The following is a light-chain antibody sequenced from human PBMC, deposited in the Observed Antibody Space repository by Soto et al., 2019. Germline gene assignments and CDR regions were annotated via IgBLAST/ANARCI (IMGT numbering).Light chain of an antibody. Sequence: SYELTQPPSVSVAPGQTARITCGGNKIGSKSVHWYQQRPGQAPVLVVYDDSDRPSGIPERFSGSNSGNTATLTVSRVEAGDGADYYCQVWDSSTDHVVFGGGTQLTVL. V-gene: IGLV3-21*02. CDR3: QVWDSSTDHVV. CDR1: KIGSKS. CDR2: DDS. J-gene: IGLJ2*01.